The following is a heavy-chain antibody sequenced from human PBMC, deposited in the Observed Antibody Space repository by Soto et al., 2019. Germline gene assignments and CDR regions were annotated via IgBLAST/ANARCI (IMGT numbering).Heavy chain of an antibody. V-gene: IGHV3-13*01. CDR3: VRGQEVGATFFHP. D-gene: IGHD1-26*01. J-gene: IGHJ4*02. Sequence: EVQLVESGGGLVQPGGSLRLTCAASGFTFRSFDFHWVRQATGKGLEWVATIGTIGDTYYPVSVKGRFTVSRENANSSLFLQRRSWRVGDTSVYFGVRGQEVGATFFHPGGKGTPVTVSS. CDR1: GFTFRSFD. CDR2: IGTIGDT.